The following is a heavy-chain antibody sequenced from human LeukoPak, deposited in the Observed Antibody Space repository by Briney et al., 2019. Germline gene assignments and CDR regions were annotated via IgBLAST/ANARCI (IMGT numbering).Heavy chain of an antibody. V-gene: IGHV4-39*01. CDR2: IYYSGST. CDR1: GGSISSSSYY. Sequence: SETLSLTCTVSGGSISSSSYYWGWIRQPPGKGLEWIGSIYYSGSTYYNPSLKSRVTISVDTSKNQFSLKLSSVTAADTAVYYCARGEDYYDSSGYYPNWFDPWGQGTLVTVSS. CDR3: ARGEDYYDSSGYYPNWFDP. J-gene: IGHJ5*02. D-gene: IGHD3-22*01.